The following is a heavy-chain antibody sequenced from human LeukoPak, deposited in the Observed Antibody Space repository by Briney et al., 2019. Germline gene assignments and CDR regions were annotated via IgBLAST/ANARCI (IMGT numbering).Heavy chain of an antibody. Sequence: GGSLRLSCAASGFTSSNYGMHWVRQAPGKGLQWVAVIWYDGSNEYYTGSVKGRLTISRDNAHNTLYLQMNSLRAEDTAVYYCARGSQSTWGFFAYWGQGTRVTVSS. V-gene: IGHV3-33*01. CDR2: IWYDGSNE. CDR1: GFTSSNYG. J-gene: IGHJ4*02. CDR3: ARGSQSTWGFFAY. D-gene: IGHD1-1*01.